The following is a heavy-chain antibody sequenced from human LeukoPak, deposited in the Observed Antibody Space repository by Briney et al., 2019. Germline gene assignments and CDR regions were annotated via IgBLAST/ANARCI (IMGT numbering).Heavy chain of an antibody. CDR2: IIPIFGTA. J-gene: IGHJ6*02. D-gene: IGHD6-19*01. V-gene: IGHV1-69*13. Sequence: ASVKVSCKASGGTFISYAISWVRQSPGQGLEWMGGIIPIFGTANYAQKFQGRVTITADESTSTAYMELSSLRSEDTAVYYCARVIRGSFSSGWYSDYYYYGMDVWGQGTTVTVSS. CDR3: ARVIRGSFSSGWYSDYYYYGMDV. CDR1: GGTFISYA.